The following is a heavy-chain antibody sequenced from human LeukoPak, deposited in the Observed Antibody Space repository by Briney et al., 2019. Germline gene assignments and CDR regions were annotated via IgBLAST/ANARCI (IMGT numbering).Heavy chain of an antibody. CDR3: AGELYDSSGYYQGYFDY. V-gene: IGHV4-30-2*01. J-gene: IGHJ4*02. D-gene: IGHD3-22*01. Sequence: PSETLSLTCTVSGGSISSGGYYWSWIRQPPGKGLEWIGYIYHSGSTYYNPSLKSRVTLSVDRSKNQFSLKLSSVTAADTAVYYCAGELYDSSGYYQGYFDYWGQGTLVTVSS. CDR1: GGSISSGGYY. CDR2: IYHSGST.